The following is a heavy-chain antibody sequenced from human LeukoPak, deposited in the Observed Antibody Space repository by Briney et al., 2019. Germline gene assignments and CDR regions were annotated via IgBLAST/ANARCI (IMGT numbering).Heavy chain of an antibody. CDR3: ARQNFESAMVRVYYFDY. J-gene: IGHJ4*02. Sequence: SQTLSLTCTVSGGSISSGSYYWSWIRQPAGKGLEWIGSIYYSGSTYYNPSLKSRVTISVDTSKNQFSLKLSSVTAADTAVYYCARQNFESAMVRVYYFDYWGQGTLVTVSS. CDR2: IYYSGST. V-gene: IGHV4-30-2*03. D-gene: IGHD5-18*01. CDR1: GGSISSGSYY.